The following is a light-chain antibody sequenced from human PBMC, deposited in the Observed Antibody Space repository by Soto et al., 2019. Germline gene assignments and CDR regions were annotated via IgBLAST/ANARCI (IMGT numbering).Light chain of an antibody. J-gene: IGKJ1*01. Sequence: EIVLTQPPGTLTLSPGERATLSCRASQSVSSSYLAWYQQKPGQAPRLLIHGATTRATGIPARFSGSGSGTEFTLTISSLQSEDFAVYYCQQYNNWPRTFGQGTKVDI. CDR1: QSVSSSY. V-gene: IGKV3-15*01. CDR2: GAT. CDR3: QQYNNWPRT.